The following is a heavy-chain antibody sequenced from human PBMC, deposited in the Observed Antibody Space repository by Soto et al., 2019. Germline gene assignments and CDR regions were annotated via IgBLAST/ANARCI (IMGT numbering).Heavy chain of an antibody. D-gene: IGHD6-13*01. J-gene: IGHJ4*02. V-gene: IGHV4-59*08. CDR1: GDSIISYY. Sequence: TSETLSLTCTVSGDSIISYYWSWIRQPPGKGLEWIGHIYYSGSTNYNPSLKSRVTILIDTSRNQFSLKLTSVTAADTAVYYCARRIPAAAFDYWGQGTLVTVSS. CDR3: ARRIPAAAFDY. CDR2: IYYSGST.